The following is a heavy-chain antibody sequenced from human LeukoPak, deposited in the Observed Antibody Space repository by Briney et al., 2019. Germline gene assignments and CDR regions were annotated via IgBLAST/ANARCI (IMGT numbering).Heavy chain of an antibody. CDR1: GGSISSSSYY. CDR2: IYYSGST. J-gene: IGHJ4*02. D-gene: IGHD3-10*01. V-gene: IGHV4-39*07. CDR3: ARMGGIFYYGSGTQDY. Sequence: SETLSLTCTVSGGSISSSSYYWGWIRQPPGKGLEWIGSIYYSGSTYYNPSLKSRVTISVDTSKNQFSLKLSSVTAADTAVYYCARMGGIFYYGSGTQDYWGQGTLVTVSS.